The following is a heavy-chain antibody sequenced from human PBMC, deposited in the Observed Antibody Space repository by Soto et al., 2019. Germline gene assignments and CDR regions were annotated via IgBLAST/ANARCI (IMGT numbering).Heavy chain of an antibody. CDR1: GYSFTSYW. Sequence: PGESLKISCKGSGYSFTSYWISWVRQMPGKGLEWMGRIDPSDSYTNYSPSFQGHVTISADKSISTAYLQWSSLKASDTAMYYCARHETRIVGATSYYYGMDVWGQGTTVTVSS. V-gene: IGHV5-10-1*01. CDR3: ARHETRIVGATSYYYGMDV. J-gene: IGHJ6*02. D-gene: IGHD1-26*01. CDR2: IDPSDSYT.